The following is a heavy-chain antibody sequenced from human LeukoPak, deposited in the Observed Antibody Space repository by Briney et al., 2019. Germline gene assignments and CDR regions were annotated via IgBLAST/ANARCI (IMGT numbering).Heavy chain of an antibody. CDR2: ISAYNGNT. D-gene: IGHD6-6*01. J-gene: IGHJ3*02. Sequence: ASVKVSCKASGYTFTSYGISWVRQAPGQGLEWMGWISAYNGNTNYAQKLQDRVTMTTDTSTSTAYMELRSLRSDDTAVYYCARSSIAAPTGAFDIWGQGTMVTVSS. CDR1: GYTFTSYG. V-gene: IGHV1-18*01. CDR3: ARSSIAAPTGAFDI.